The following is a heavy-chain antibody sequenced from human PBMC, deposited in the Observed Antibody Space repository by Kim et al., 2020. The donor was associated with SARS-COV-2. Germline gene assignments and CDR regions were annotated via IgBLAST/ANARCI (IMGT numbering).Heavy chain of an antibody. V-gene: IGHV3-21*01. Sequence: GGSLRLSCAASGFTFSSYSMNWVRQAPGKGLEWVSSISSGSSYIYYADSVRGRFTTSRDNAKNSLYLQMNSLRAEDTAVYYCARGGIYFGSSGLGGDYFDNWGQGALVTVSS. CDR2: ISSGSSYI. J-gene: IGHJ4*02. CDR1: GFTFSSYS. CDR3: ARGGIYFGSSGLGGDYFDN. D-gene: IGHD3-22*01.